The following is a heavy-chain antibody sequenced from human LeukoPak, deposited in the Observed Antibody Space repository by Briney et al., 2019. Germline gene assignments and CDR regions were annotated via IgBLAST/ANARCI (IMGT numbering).Heavy chain of an antibody. CDR2: ISGNGGSK. V-gene: IGHV3-23*01. Sequence: GGSLRLSCAASGFTFSSYAMRWVRQAPGKGLEWVSAISGNGGSKYYADSVKGRFTLSRDKSKNTLHLQMNSLRAEDTAVYYFAKDLSSWFQGFVPWGEGTLVTVSS. J-gene: IGHJ5*02. CDR1: GFTFSSYA. D-gene: IGHD6-13*01. CDR3: AKDLSSWFQGFVP.